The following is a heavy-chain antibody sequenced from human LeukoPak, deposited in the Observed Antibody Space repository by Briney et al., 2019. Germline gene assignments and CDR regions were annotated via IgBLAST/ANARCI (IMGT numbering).Heavy chain of an antibody. D-gene: IGHD4-17*01. CDR1: GGSISSSSYY. CDR2: IYYSGST. J-gene: IGHJ4*02. Sequence: SETLSLTCTVSGGSISSSSYYWGWIRQPPGKGLEWIGSIYYSGSTYYNPSLKSRVTISVDTSKNQFSLKLSSVTAADTAVYYCARESVAVTPFLYYFDYWGQGTLVTVSS. V-gene: IGHV4-39*07. CDR3: ARESVAVTPFLYYFDY.